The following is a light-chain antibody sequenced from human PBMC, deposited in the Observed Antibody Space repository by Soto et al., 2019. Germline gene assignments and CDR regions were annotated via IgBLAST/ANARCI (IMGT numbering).Light chain of an antibody. CDR2: SAS. CDR1: QSVVSSY. V-gene: IGKV3-20*01. J-gene: IGKJ1*01. CDR3: QQYGSSPPGA. Sequence: DIVLTQSPGTLSLSPGDTATLSCRASQSVVSSYLAWYQQKPGQAPRLLIYSASYRATGIPDRLSGSGSGTDFTLTISGLEPEDFALYFCQQYGSSPPGAFGQGTRVDIK.